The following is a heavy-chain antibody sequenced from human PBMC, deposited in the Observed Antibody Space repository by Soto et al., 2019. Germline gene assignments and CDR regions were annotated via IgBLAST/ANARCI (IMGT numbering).Heavy chain of an antibody. CDR3: ARDPFPAYSSWHHWFEP. Sequence: PGGSLRLSCAASGFTFSDYYMSWIRQAPGKGLEWVSYISSSSSYTNYADSVKGRFTISRDNAKNSLYLQMNSLRAEDTAVYYCARDPFPAYSSWHHWFEPWGQGTLVTVS. CDR2: ISSSSSYT. D-gene: IGHD6-13*01. J-gene: IGHJ5*02. CDR1: GFTFSDYY. V-gene: IGHV3-11*06.